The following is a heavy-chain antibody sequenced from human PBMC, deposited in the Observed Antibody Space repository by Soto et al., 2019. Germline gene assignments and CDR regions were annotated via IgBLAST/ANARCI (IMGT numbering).Heavy chain of an antibody. CDR2: FDPEDGET. D-gene: IGHD2-2*01. CDR1: GYTLTELS. V-gene: IGHV1-24*01. CDR3: ATARLVPADLYNWFDP. Sequence: ASVTVSCKVSGYTLTELSMHWVRQAPGKGLEWMGGFDPEDGETIYAQKFQGRVTMTEDTSTDTAYMELSSLRSEDTAVYYCATARLVPADLYNWFDPWGQGTRVTVSS. J-gene: IGHJ5*02.